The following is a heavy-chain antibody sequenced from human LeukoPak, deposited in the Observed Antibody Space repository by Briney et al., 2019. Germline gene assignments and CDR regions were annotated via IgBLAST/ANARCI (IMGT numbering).Heavy chain of an antibody. D-gene: IGHD3-3*01. CDR3: ARDRGVTIFGAFDY. Sequence: KASETLSLTCTVSGGSISSGGYYWSWIRQHPGKGLEWIGYIYYSGSTYYNPSLKSRDTISVDTSKNQFSLKLSSVTAADTAVYYRARDRGVTIFGAFDYWGQGTLVTVSS. CDR2: IYYSGST. CDR1: GGSISSGGYY. J-gene: IGHJ4*02. V-gene: IGHV4-31*03.